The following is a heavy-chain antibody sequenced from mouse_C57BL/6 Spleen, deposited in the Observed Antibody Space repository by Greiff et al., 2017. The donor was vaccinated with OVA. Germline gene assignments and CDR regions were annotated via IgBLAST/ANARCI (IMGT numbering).Heavy chain of an antibody. CDR2: ISYDGSN. J-gene: IGHJ3*01. CDR3: AREGNYYGSGAY. V-gene: IGHV3-6*01. CDR1: GYSITSGYY. Sequence: EVQLQQSGPGLVKPSQSLSLTCSVTGYSITSGYYWNWIRQFPGNKLEWMGYISYDGSNNYNPSLKNRISITRDTSKNQFFLKLNSVTTEDTATYYCAREGNYYGSGAYWGQGTLVTVSA. D-gene: IGHD1-1*01.